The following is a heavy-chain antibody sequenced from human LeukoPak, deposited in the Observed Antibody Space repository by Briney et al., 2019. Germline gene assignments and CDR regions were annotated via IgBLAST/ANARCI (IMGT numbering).Heavy chain of an antibody. CDR1: GFTFSRYG. J-gene: IGHJ4*02. CDR3: ARSGGGYSSGWFY. Sequence: GGSLRLSCAASGFTFSRYGMHWVRQAPGKGLGWVAVISYDGGNKYYTDSVKGRFTISRDNSKNTLYLQMNSLRAEDTAVYYCARSGGGYSSGWFYWGQGTLVTVSS. V-gene: IGHV3-30*03. D-gene: IGHD6-19*01. CDR2: ISYDGGNK.